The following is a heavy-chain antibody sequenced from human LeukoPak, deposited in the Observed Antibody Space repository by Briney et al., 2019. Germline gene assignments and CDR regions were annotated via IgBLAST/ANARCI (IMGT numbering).Heavy chain of an antibody. V-gene: IGHV3-30*18. J-gene: IGHJ4*02. CDR1: GFTFSSYG. CDR2: ISYDGSNK. D-gene: IGHD6-13*01. Sequence: GRSLRLSCAASGFTFSSYGMHWVRQAPGKGLEWVAVISYDGSNKYYADSVKGRFTISKDNSKNTLYLQMNSLRAEDTAVYYCAKDEGSSWLFDYWGQGTLVTVSS. CDR3: AKDEGSSWLFDY.